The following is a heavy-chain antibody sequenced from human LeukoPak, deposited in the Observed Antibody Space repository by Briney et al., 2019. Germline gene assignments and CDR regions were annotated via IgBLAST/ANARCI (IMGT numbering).Heavy chain of an antibody. CDR1: GYTFTGYY. V-gene: IGHV1-2*02. CDR3: ARSFLSTPYDFWSGYSYYFDY. D-gene: IGHD3-3*01. J-gene: IGHJ4*02. Sequence: ASVKVSCKASGYTFTGYYMHWVRQAPGQGLEWMGWINPNSGGTNYAQKFQGRVTMTRDTSISTAYMELSRLRSDDTAVYYCARSFLSTPYDFWSGYSYYFDYWGQGTLVTVSS. CDR2: INPNSGGT.